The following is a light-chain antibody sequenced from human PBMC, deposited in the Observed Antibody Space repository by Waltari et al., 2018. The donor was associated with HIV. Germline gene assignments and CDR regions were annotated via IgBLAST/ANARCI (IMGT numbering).Light chain of an antibody. CDR1: QSIYKW. V-gene: IGKV1-5*03. CDR2: KAS. J-gene: IGKJ2*03. Sequence: DIQMTQSPSTLSASVGDRVTITCRASQSIYKWLAWYPQKPGKAPKLLIYKASSLESGVPSRFSGSGSGTEFTLTISSLQPDDFATYYCQNYNTYFRSFGQGTKLEIK. CDR3: QNYNTYFRS.